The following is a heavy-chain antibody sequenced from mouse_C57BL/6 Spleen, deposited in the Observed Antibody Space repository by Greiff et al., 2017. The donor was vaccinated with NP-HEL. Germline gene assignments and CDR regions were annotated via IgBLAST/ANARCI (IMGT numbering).Heavy chain of an antibody. D-gene: IGHD3-2*02. Sequence: SGAELVRPGASVKMSCKASGYTFTSYNMHWVKQTPRQGLEWIGAIYPGNGDTSYNQKFKGKATLTEDKSSSTAYMQLSSLTSEDSAVYFCARSALRLQYYAMDYWGQGTSVTVSS. CDR3: ARSALRLQYYAMDY. J-gene: IGHJ4*01. CDR1: GYTFTSYN. CDR2: IYPGNGDT. V-gene: IGHV1-12*01.